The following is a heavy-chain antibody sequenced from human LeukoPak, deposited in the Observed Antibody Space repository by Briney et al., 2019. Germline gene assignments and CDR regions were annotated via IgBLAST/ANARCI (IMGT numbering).Heavy chain of an antibody. J-gene: IGHJ4*02. Sequence: PGGSLRLSCAASGFTFSSYAMSWVRQAPGKGLEWVSAISGSGGSTYYADSVKGRFTISRDNSKNTLYLQMNSLRAEDTAVYYCARALRFLEWLSYYFDYWGQGTLVTVSS. CDR1: GFTFSSYA. CDR2: ISGSGGST. V-gene: IGHV3-23*01. CDR3: ARALRFLEWLSYYFDY. D-gene: IGHD3-3*01.